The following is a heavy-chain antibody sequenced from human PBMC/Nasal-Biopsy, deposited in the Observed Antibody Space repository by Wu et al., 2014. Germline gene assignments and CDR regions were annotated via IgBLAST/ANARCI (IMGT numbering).Heavy chain of an antibody. CDR3: ARDVAAFDS. V-gene: IGHV4-4*07. CDR1: GVPVSSYC. Sequence: TCTVSGVPVSSYCWAWIRQPAGKGLEVIGRICQSGDTFYSPSLKNRVIVSADTSKNQLSLKLGSVAAADTAVYYCARDVAAFDSWGQGRLVTVSS. D-gene: IGHD6-19*01. J-gene: IGHJ4*02. CDR2: ICQSGDT.